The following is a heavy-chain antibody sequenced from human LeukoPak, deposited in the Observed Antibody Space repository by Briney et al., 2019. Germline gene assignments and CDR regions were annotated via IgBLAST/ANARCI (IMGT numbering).Heavy chain of an antibody. D-gene: IGHD5-18*01. CDR3: ASMPTAMASGFDY. CDR1: GGTFSSYA. V-gene: IGHV1-69*06. Sequence: SVKVSCKASGGTFSSYAISWVRQAPGQGLEWMGGIIPIFGTANYAQKFQGRVTITADKSTSTAYMELSCLRSEDTAVYYCASMPTAMASGFDYWGQGTLVTVSS. J-gene: IGHJ4*02. CDR2: IIPIFGTA.